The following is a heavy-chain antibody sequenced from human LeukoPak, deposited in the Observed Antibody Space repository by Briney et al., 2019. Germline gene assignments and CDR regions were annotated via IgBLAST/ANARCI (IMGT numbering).Heavy chain of an antibody. CDR3: ARSDLGTITAGPFNH. V-gene: IGHV1-18*01. D-gene: IGHD5-24*01. CDR2: ISGYQGST. Sequence: ASVKVSCQASGYTFTNYGITWVRQAPGQGLEWMGWISGYQGSTKYAQNFQGRVTMTIDTSTSTAYMDLRSLRSDDTAIYFCARSDLGTITAGPFNHWGQGTLVAVSS. CDR1: GYTFTNYG. J-gene: IGHJ4*02.